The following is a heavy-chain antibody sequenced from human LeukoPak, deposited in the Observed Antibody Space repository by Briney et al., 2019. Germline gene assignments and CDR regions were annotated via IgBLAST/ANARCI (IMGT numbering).Heavy chain of an antibody. CDR1: GFTFSSYW. V-gene: IGHV3-7*01. D-gene: IGHD3-22*01. Sequence: GGSLRLSCAASGFTFSSYWMNWARQAPGKGLEWVASINHNGNVNYYVDSVKGRFTISRDNAKNSLYLQMNSLRAEDTAVYYCARRQGSYFDTSGYYYGWGQGTLVTVSS. CDR2: INHNGNVN. CDR3: ARRQGSYFDTSGYYYG. J-gene: IGHJ4*02.